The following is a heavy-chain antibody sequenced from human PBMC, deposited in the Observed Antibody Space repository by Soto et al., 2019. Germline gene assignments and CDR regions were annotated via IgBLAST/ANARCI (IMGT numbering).Heavy chain of an antibody. CDR3: ARGAGIQYYYYGMDV. CDR1: GFTFSSYG. D-gene: IGHD6-13*01. J-gene: IGHJ6*02. V-gene: IGHV3-30*03. CDR2: ISYDGSNK. Sequence: PGGSLRLSCAASGFTFSSYGMHWVRQAPGKGLEWVAVISYDGSNKYYADSVKGRFTISRDNSENTLYLQMNSLRAEDTAVYYCARGAGIQYYYYGMDVWGQGTTVTVSS.